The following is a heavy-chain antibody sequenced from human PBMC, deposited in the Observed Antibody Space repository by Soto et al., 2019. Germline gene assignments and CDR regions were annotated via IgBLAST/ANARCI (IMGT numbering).Heavy chain of an antibody. D-gene: IGHD1-7*01. CDR3: AILGGVTGTTGGMDV. J-gene: IGHJ6*02. V-gene: IGHV4-39*01. CDR2: IYYSGST. CDR1: GGSISSSSYY. Sequence: QLQLQESGPGLVKPSETLSLTCTVSGGSISSSSYYWGLIRQPPGKGLEWIGSIYYSGSTYYNPSVKSRVTISVDTSKNQFSLKLSSVTAADTAVYYCAILGGVTGTTGGMDVWGQGTTVTVSS.